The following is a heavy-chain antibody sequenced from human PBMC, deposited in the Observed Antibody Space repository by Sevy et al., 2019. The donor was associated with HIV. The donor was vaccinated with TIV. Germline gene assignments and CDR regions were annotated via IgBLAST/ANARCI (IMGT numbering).Heavy chain of an antibody. D-gene: IGHD3-10*01. J-gene: IGHJ6*04. CDR3: TTDPPGYYYGSGTAPYMDV. CDR1: AFTLNNTW. V-gene: IGHV3-15*05. Sequence: GGSLRLSCAGSAFTLNNTWMSWVRQAPGKGLEWVGRIKSKSDGGTTDYGAPVRGRFIISRDDLKNTVYLEMNSLKSEATGVYYCTTDPPGYYYGSGTAPYMDVWGKGTTVTVSS. CDR2: IKSKSDGGTT.